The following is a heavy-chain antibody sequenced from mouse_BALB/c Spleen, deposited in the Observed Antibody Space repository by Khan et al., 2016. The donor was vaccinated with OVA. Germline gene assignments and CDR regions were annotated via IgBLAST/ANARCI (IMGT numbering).Heavy chain of an antibody. CDR1: GFTFSNYA. Sequence: EVELVESGGGLVKPGGSLKVSCAASGFTFSNYAMSWVRQTPEKRLEWVATISSGGSTYYPASAKGRFTISRDNARNILYLQMSSLRSEDTAMYYCGSDYWFVYWGQGTLVTVSA. CDR2: ISSGGST. D-gene: IGHD2-13*01. J-gene: IGHJ3*01. V-gene: IGHV5-6-5*01. CDR3: GSDYWFVY.